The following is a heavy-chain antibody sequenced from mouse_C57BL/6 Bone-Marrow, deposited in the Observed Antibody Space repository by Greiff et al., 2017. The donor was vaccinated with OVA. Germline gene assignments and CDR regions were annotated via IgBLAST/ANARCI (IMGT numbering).Heavy chain of an antibody. J-gene: IGHJ4*01. CDR2: ISDGGSYT. V-gene: IGHV5-4*01. Sequence: EVHLVESGGGLVKPGGSLKLSCAASGFTFSSYAMSWVRQTPEKRLEWVATISDGGSYTYYPDNVKGRFTISRDNAKNNLYLQMSHLKSEDTAMYYCARDRGYGSSYPYYYAMDYWGQGTSVTVSS. CDR1: GFTFSSYA. D-gene: IGHD1-1*01. CDR3: ARDRGYGSSYPYYYAMDY.